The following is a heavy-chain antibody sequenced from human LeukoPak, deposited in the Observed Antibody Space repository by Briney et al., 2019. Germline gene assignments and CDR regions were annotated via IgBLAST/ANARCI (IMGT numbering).Heavy chain of an antibody. V-gene: IGHV1-69*05. J-gene: IGHJ4*02. CDR3: ARESAVLGYDSSGWDY. CDR1: GGTFSSYA. Sequence: SVKLSCKASGGTFSSYAISWVRQAPGQGLEWMGRIIPIFGTANYAQKFQGRVTITTDESTSTAYMELSSLRSEDTAVYYCARESAVLGYDSSGWDYWGQGTLVTVSS. D-gene: IGHD3-22*01. CDR2: IIPIFGTA.